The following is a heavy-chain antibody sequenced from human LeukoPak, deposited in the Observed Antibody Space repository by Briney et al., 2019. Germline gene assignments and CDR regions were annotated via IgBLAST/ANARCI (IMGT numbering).Heavy chain of an antibody. CDR3: ARIRPPGDYYYYGMDV. CDR2: IWYDGSNK. J-gene: IGHJ6*02. D-gene: IGHD5-18*01. Sequence: GRSLRLSCAASGFTFSSYGMHWVRQAPGKGLEWVAVIWYDGSNKYYADSVKGRFTISRDNSKNTLYLQMNRLRAEDTAVYYCARIRPPGDYYYYGMDVWGQGTTVTVSS. V-gene: IGHV3-33*01. CDR1: GFTFSSYG.